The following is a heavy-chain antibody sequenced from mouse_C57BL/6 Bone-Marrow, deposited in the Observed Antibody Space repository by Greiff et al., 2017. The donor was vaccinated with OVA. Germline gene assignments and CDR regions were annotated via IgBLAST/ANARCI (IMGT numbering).Heavy chain of an antibody. CDR1: GYTFTSYW. D-gene: IGHD2-4*01. CDR3: ARSKAIYYDYYFDY. CDR2: ITPSHGGT. J-gene: IGHJ2*01. Sequence: QVQLQQPGTELVKPGASVKLSCKASGYTFTSYWMHWVKQRPGQGLEWIGNITPSHGGTNYNEKFKSKATLTVDKSSSTAYMQLSSLTSEDSAVYYCARSKAIYYDYYFDYWGQGTTLTVSS. V-gene: IGHV1-53*01.